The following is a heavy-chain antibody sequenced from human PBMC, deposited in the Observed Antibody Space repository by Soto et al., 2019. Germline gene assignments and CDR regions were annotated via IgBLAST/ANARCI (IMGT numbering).Heavy chain of an antibody. J-gene: IGHJ6*02. CDR3: ARQLTRLFMIAEYYYYGMDV. Sequence: QVQLVQSGAEVKKPGSSVKVSCKASGGTFSSYAISWVRQAPGQGLEWMGGIIPIFGTANYAQKFQGRVTITADKSTSTAYMELSSLRSEDTAVYYCARQLTRLFMIAEYYYYGMDVWGQGTTVTVSS. CDR2: IIPIFGTA. D-gene: IGHD3-16*01. CDR1: GGTFSSYA. V-gene: IGHV1-69*06.